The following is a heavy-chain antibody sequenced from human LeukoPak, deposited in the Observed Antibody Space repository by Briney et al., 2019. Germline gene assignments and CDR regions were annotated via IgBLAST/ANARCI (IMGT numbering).Heavy chain of an antibody. J-gene: IGHJ4*02. V-gene: IGHV3-49*04. CDR1: AFTFGDYA. Sequence: PGRSLRLSCTASAFTFGDYAMNWVGQAPGKGVEGVGFVRGKPYGATTEYAASVRGRFTITRDESKRIAYLQMNSLKTEDTAVYYCSRAQTEVGAKYYFDYWGQGTLVTVSS. CDR2: VRGKPYGATT. CDR3: SRAQTEVGAKYYFDY. D-gene: IGHD1-26*01.